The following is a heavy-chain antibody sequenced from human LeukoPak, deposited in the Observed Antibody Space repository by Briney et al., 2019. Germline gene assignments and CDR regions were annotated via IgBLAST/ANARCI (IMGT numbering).Heavy chain of an antibody. CDR1: GDSLNSLDL. Sequence: SGTLSLTCTVSGDSLNSLDLWSWVRQPPGKGLEWIGEMYLSGTTHSNPSVKSRVTISIDKSKNQFFLNLSSVTAADTAVYYCAGLVGRYSSGLYYYYFDYWGQGTLVTVSS. J-gene: IGHJ4*02. D-gene: IGHD3-22*01. CDR2: MYLSGTT. CDR3: AGLVGRYSSGLYYYYFDY. V-gene: IGHV4-4*02.